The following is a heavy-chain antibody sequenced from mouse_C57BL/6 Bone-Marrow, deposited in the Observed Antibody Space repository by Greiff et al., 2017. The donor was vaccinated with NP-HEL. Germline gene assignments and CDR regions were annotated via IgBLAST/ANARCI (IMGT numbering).Heavy chain of an antibody. J-gene: IGHJ2*01. CDR3: ARTHYYGSSYGY. CDR2: INRYNGGT. Sequence: EVKLQESGPVLVKPGDSVKMSCTASGYTFTDYYMNWVKQSHGKSLEWIGVINRYNGGTSYNQKFKDKATLTVDKSSSTAYMELNSLTTEDTAVYYCARTHYYGSSYGYWGKGTTLTVSS. V-gene: IGHV1-19*01. CDR1: GYTFTDYY. D-gene: IGHD1-1*01.